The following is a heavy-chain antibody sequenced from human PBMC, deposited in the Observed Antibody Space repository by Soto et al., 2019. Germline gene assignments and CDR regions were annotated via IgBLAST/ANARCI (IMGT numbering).Heavy chain of an antibody. CDR1: GFTFSNYA. D-gene: IGHD1-1*01. V-gene: IGHV3-23*01. CDR2: ISDNGGST. Sequence: GGSLRLSCAASGFTFSNYAMTWVRQAPGKGLEWVSTISDNGGSTFYADSVKGRFTISRDNSRNTLYLQMNILRVEDTAVYFCATAGNYRFDNWGLGTLVTVSS. J-gene: IGHJ4*02. CDR3: ATAGNYRFDN.